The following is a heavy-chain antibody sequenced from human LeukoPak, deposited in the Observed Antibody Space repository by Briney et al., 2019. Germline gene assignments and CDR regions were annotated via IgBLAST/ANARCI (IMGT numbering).Heavy chain of an antibody. Sequence: ASVTVSCKGSGYTFTRFGISWVRQAPGQGLEWMGWISAYNGNTNYAQNFQGRVTMTTDTSTSTAYMELRSLRSDDTAVYYCATRSYYDSSGYYYEGYWGQGTLVTVSS. J-gene: IGHJ4*02. CDR1: GYTFTRFG. CDR3: ATRSYYDSSGYYYEGY. V-gene: IGHV1-18*01. D-gene: IGHD3-22*01. CDR2: ISAYNGNT.